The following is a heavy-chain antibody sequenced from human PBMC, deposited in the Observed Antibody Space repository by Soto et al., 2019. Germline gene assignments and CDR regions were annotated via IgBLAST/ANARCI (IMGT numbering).Heavy chain of an antibody. Sequence: QLQLQESGPGLVKPSETLSLTCTVSSASISSSRYFWGWIRQTPGKGLEWFGSIYHTGSTYYSPYLKSRVPISVDTSEDQFSLKLRSVTAADTAVYYCASHRSHDFWSCYYCSEWHSQRPTHFDYWGQGTPVTVSS. D-gene: IGHD3-3*01. CDR1: SASISSSRYF. V-gene: IGHV4-39*01. J-gene: IGHJ4*02. CDR3: ASHRSHDFWSCYYCSEWHSQRPTHFDY. CDR2: IYHTGST.